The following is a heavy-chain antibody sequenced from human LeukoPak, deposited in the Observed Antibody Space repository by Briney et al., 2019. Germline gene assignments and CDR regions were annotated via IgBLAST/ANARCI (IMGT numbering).Heavy chain of an antibody. V-gene: IGHV4-34*01. Sequence: SETLSLTCAVYGGSFSGYYWSWIRQPPGKGLEWIGEINHSGSTNYNPSLKSRVTISVDTSKNQFSLKLTSVTAADTAVYYCARDSTGYGDIDHWGQGALVTVSS. CDR1: GGSFSGYY. CDR3: ARDSTGYGDIDH. D-gene: IGHD3-9*01. J-gene: IGHJ4*02. CDR2: INHSGST.